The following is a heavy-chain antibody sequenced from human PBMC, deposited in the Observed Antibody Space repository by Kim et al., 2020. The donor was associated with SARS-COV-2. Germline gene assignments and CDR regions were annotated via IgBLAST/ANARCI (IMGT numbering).Heavy chain of an antibody. V-gene: IGHV3-7*01. D-gene: IGHD3-3*01. CDR1: GFTFSSYW. Sequence: GGSLRLSCAASGFTFSSYWMSWVRQAPGKGLEWVANIKQDGSEKYYVDSVKGRFTISRDNAKNSLYLQMNSLRAEDTAVYYCARGFADFWSAYTYYYYYYHMDLWGKGTTVTVSS. CDR2: IKQDGSEK. J-gene: IGHJ6*03. CDR3: ARGFADFWSAYTYYYYYYHMDL.